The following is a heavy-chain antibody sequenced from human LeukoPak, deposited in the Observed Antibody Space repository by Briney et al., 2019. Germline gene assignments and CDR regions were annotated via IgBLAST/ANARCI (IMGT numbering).Heavy chain of an antibody. CDR3: ASQGQATRSGVVIYDRDV. D-gene: IGHD5-12*01. J-gene: IGHJ6*02. CDR1: GFSFSSYP. V-gene: IGHV3-30*09. Sequence: GGSLRLSCAASGFSFSSYPMHWVRQTPGKGLEWVAILSSDGVNKRYADSVEGRFAISRDNFKNTFYLQMNSLRAEDTAVYYCASQGQATRSGVVIYDRDVWGQGTTVLVSS. CDR2: LSSDGVNK.